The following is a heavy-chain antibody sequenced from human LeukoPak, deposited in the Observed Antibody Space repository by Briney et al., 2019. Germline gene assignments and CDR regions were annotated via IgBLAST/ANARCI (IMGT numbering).Heavy chain of an antibody. V-gene: IGHV4-59*04. J-gene: IGHJ4*02. D-gene: IGHD2-15*01. CDR1: GGAIHSYY. CDR3: ARWVSGSGGGYVDY. CDR2: VYYTGTT. Sequence: PSETLSLTCSVSGGAIHSYYWSWIRQPPGKGLEWIGSVYYTGTTYYNPSLKSRVTISVDTSKNQFSLKLSSVTAADTAVYYCARWVSGSGGGYVDYWGQGTLVTVSS.